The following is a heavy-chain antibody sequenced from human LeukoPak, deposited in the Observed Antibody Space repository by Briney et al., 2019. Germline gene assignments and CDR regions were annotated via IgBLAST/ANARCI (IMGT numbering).Heavy chain of an antibody. Sequence: GALRLSCAASGFTFSSYGMSWVRQAPGKGLEWVSAISGSGGSTYYADSVKGRFTISRDNAKNSLYLQMNSLRVEDTALYYCAKDIGRVDTASTYMDVWGKGTTVTISS. CDR3: AKDIGRVDTASTYMDV. D-gene: IGHD5-18*01. J-gene: IGHJ6*03. CDR1: GFTFSSYG. V-gene: IGHV3-23*01. CDR2: ISGSGGST.